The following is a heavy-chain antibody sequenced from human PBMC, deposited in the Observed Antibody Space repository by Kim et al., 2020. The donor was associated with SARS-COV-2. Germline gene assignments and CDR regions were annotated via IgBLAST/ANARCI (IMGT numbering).Heavy chain of an antibody. CDR2: ISAYNGNT. CDR1: GYTFTSYG. Sequence: ASVKVSCKASGYTFTSYGISWVRQAPGQGLEWMGWISAYNGNTNYAQKLQGRVTMTTDTSTSTAYMELRSLRSDDTAVYYCARDYGDIVATIYGMDVWGQGTTVTVSS. J-gene: IGHJ6*02. D-gene: IGHD5-12*01. V-gene: IGHV1-18*04. CDR3: ARDYGDIVATIYGMDV.